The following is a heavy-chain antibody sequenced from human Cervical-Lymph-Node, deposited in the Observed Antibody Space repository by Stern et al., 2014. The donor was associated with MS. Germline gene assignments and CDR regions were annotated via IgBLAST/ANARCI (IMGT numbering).Heavy chain of an antibody. CDR1: GYTFTSYW. V-gene: IGHV5-51*01. CDR3: ARQRYFDY. J-gene: IGHJ4*02. Sequence: EVQLEESGPEVKRPGEARKISCQASGYTFTSYWNGGVRQMPGKGLEWIAIIFPGGSDIRYSPSFQGQVTISADKSSSTAYLQWNNLKASDTAIYYCARQRYFDYWGQGTLVTVSS. CDR2: IFPGGSDI.